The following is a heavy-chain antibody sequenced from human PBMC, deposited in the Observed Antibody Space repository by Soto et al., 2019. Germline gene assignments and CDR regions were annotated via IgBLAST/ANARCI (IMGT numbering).Heavy chain of an antibody. D-gene: IGHD3-16*01. CDR1: GFTFDDYV. CDR3: AKVSGRIGGPIADYFDY. Sequence: EVQLVESGGGLVKAGGSLRLSCAASGFTFDDYVMQWVRQAPGKGLELVSGISWNGDTVAYADSVKGRFSISRDNAKNSLYLQMNSLRPEDTALYYCAKVSGRIGGPIADYFDYWGPGTLVTVSS. V-gene: IGHV3-9*01. CDR2: ISWNGDTV. J-gene: IGHJ4*02.